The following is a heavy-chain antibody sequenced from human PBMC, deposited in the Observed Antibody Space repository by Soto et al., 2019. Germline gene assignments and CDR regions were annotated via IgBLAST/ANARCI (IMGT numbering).Heavy chain of an antibody. Sequence: SETLSLTCTVSGGSISSYYWSWIRQPPGKGLEWIGYIYYSGSTNYNPSLKSRVTISVDTSKNQFSLKLSSVTAADTAVYYCARGGYSYGPFDYWGQGTLVTVSS. CDR1: GGSISSYY. J-gene: IGHJ4*02. V-gene: IGHV4-59*01. CDR3: ARGGYSYGPFDY. D-gene: IGHD5-18*01. CDR2: IYYSGST.